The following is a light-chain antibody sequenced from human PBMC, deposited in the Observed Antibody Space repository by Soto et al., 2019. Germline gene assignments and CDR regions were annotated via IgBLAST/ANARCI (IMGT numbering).Light chain of an antibody. CDR1: QSISSW. J-gene: IGKJ2*01. Sequence: DIQMIQSPSTLSASVGDRVTFTCRASQSISSWLAWFQQKPGKAPKLLIYRASTLESGVPSRFSGSGSGTEFTLTISSLQPDDFATYYCQQYNSYSPSTFGQGTKLEIK. CDR2: RAS. CDR3: QQYNSYSPST. V-gene: IGKV1-5*03.